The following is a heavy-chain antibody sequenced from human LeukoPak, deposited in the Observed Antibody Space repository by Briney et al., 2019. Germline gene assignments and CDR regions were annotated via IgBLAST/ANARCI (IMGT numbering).Heavy chain of an antibody. CDR1: GGTFSSYA. V-gene: IGHV1-69*05. D-gene: IGHD3-10*01. CDR2: IIPIFGTA. CDR3: ARGRRRFDGSGSYDGWFDP. Sequence: SVKVSCKASGGTFSSYAISWVRQAPGQGLEGMGRIIPIFGTANYAQKFQGRVTITTDESPRTAYTELSSLRSEDTAVYYCARGRRRFDGSGSYDGWFDPWGQGTLVTVSS. J-gene: IGHJ5*02.